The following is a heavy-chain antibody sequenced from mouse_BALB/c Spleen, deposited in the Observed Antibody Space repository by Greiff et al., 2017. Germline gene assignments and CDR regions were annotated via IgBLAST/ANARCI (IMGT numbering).Heavy chain of an antibody. Sequence: EVKLMESGAELVKPGASVKLSCTASGFNIKDTYMHWVKQRPEQGLEWIGRIDPANGNIKYDPKFQGKATITADTSSNTAYLQLSSLTSEDTAVYYCASFITTGFDYWGQGTTLTVSS. CDR2: IDPANGNI. J-gene: IGHJ2*01. CDR3: ASFITTGFDY. CDR1: GFNIKDTY. V-gene: IGHV14-3*02. D-gene: IGHD1-1*01.